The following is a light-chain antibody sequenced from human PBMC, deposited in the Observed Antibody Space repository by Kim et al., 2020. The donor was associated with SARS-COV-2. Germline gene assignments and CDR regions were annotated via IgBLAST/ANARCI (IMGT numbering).Light chain of an antibody. Sequence: ASEGVRVTITGRTTQSISSHMNWYQQIPGRAPKLLISAASTFQGGVPTRFSVCGSETDFTLSISSLQPEDFATYCCQQSYITPFTFGPGTKVYIK. CDR2: AAS. CDR1: QSISSH. CDR3: QQSYITPFT. J-gene: IGKJ3*01. V-gene: IGKV1-39*01.